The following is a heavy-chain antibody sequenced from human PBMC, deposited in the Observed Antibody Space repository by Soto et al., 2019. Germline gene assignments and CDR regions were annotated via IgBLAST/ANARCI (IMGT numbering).Heavy chain of an antibody. D-gene: IGHD2-21*02. Sequence: ASVKVSCKASGYTFTSYAMHWVRQAPGQRLEWMGWINAGNGNTKYSQKFQGRVTITRDTSASTVYMELSSLRSEDTAVYYCARRTQNCGGDCYSYPFDYWGQGTLVTVSS. CDR2: INAGNGNT. CDR1: GYTFTSYA. CDR3: ARRTQNCGGDCYSYPFDY. J-gene: IGHJ4*02. V-gene: IGHV1-3*01.